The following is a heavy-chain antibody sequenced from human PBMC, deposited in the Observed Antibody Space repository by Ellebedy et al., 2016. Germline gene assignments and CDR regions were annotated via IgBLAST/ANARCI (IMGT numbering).Heavy chain of an antibody. Sequence: GSLRLSXTVSGGSISSYYWSWIRQPPGKGLEWIGYIYYSGSTNYNPSLKSRVTISVDTSKNQFSLKLSSVTAADTAVYYCASGYYDSSGYRGAFDIWGQGTMVTVSS. CDR3: ASGYYDSSGYRGAFDI. J-gene: IGHJ3*02. V-gene: IGHV4-59*01. D-gene: IGHD3-22*01. CDR1: GGSISSYY. CDR2: IYYSGST.